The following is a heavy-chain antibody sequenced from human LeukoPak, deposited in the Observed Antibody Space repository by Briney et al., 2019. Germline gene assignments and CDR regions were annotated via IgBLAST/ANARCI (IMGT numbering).Heavy chain of an antibody. V-gene: IGHV4-4*02. CDR1: GGSISSSNW. J-gene: IGHJ4*02. CDR2: IYHSGST. D-gene: IGHD6-13*01. Sequence: SETLSLTCAVSGGSISSSNWWSWVRQPPGKGLEWIGEIYHSGSTNYNLSLKSRVTISVDTSKNQFSLKVRSVTAADTAVYYCARVRAAAVPYYFDYWGQGTLVTVSS. CDR3: ARVRAAAVPYYFDY.